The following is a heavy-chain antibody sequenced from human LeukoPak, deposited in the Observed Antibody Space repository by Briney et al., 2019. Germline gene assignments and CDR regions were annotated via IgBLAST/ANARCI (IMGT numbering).Heavy chain of an antibody. CDR2: INSDGRST. D-gene: IGHD3-3*01. Sequence: PGGSLRLSCAASGLTFSGYWMHWVRQAPGKGLVWVSRINSDGRSTTYADSVKGRFTVSRDNAKNTLYLQMNSLRVEDTAVYYCARGGGYYNFWSGDYYHYYYYMDVWGKGTTVTVSS. CDR3: ARGGGYYNFWSGDYYHYYYYMDV. J-gene: IGHJ6*03. CDR1: GLTFSGYW. V-gene: IGHV3-74*01.